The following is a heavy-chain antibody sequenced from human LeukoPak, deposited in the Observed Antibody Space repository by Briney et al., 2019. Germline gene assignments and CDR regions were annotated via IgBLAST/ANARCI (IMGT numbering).Heavy chain of an antibody. CDR1: GFTFRSYS. V-gene: IGHV3-21*04. J-gene: IGHJ2*01. D-gene: IGHD4-11*01. Sequence: GGSLRLSCAASGFTFRSYSMNWVRQAPGKGLEWVSAISSSGGYTYYADSLKGRSTISRDNAKNTPYLQMNSLRAETPPGYNCAKSLLRGVTTILRIWYLDLWGRGTLVTVSS. CDR2: ISSSGGYT. CDR3: AKSLLRGVTTILRIWYLDL.